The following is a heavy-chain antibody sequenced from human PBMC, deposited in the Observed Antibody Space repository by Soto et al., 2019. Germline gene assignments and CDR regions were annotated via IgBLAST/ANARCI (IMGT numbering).Heavy chain of an antibody. J-gene: IGHJ6*02. Sequence: QVQLVQSGAEVKKPGASVKVSCKASGYTFTSYGISWVRQAPGQGLEWMGWISAYNGNTNYAQKLQGRVTMTTDTSTSTAYMELRSLRSDDTAVYYCARDDSQTTVTTLYYYGMDVWGQGTTVTVSS. D-gene: IGHD4-17*01. CDR3: ARDDSQTTVTTLYYYGMDV. CDR2: ISAYNGNT. V-gene: IGHV1-18*01. CDR1: GYTFTSYG.